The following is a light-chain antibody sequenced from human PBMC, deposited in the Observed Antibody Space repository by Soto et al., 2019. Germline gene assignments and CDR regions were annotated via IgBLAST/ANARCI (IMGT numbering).Light chain of an antibody. CDR2: GAS. CDR3: QQYNNWPRRVT. J-gene: IGKJ5*01. V-gene: IGKV3-15*01. Sequence: EIVMTQPPATLSVSPVERATLSCRASQSVSSNLAWYQQKPGQAPRLLIYGASTRATGIPARFSGSGSGTEFTLTISSLQSEDFAVYYCQQYNNWPRRVTFGQGTRLEIK. CDR1: QSVSSN.